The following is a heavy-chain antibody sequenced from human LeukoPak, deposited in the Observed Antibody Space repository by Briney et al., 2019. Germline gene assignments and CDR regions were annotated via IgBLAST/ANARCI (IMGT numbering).Heavy chain of an antibody. V-gene: IGHV3-30*02. D-gene: IGHD5/OR15-5a*01. CDR3: AKDQIYDLARFYAPAGVFDY. Sequence: PGGSLRLSCAASGFTFSNYGMHWVRQAPGKGLEWVAFIRYDGSNKYYADSVKGRFTISRDNSKNTLYLQMNSLRAEDTAVYYCAKDQIYDLARFYAPAGVFDYWGQGTLVTVSS. CDR2: IRYDGSNK. J-gene: IGHJ4*02. CDR1: GFTFSNYG.